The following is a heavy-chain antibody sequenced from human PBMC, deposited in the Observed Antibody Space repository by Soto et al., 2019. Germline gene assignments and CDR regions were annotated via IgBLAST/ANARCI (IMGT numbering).Heavy chain of an antibody. CDR3: ARDLDGSGSYYTDY. CDR1: GYMFVTYG. V-gene: IGHV1-18*01. CDR2: ISAYNCNT. D-gene: IGHD3-10*01. J-gene: IGHJ4*02. Sequence: ASVKVSCKXSGYMFVTYGINWVRQAPGQGLEWMGWISAYNCNTKYAQNLQGRVTMTTDASTSTAYMEMRSLRSDDTAVYYCARDLDGSGSYYTDYWGPGTLVTVSS.